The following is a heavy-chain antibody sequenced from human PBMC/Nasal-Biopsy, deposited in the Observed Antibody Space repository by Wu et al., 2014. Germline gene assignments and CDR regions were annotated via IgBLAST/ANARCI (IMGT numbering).Heavy chain of an antibody. Sequence: VKVSCKASGFIFSRFGVSWVRQAPGQGLEWMGWISGHNGNTKYAQKFQGRVIMTTETTTSTVYMELRSLRSDDTAVYYCARGTYSSPRRAIDYWGQGTLVTVSS. CDR2: ISGHNGNT. D-gene: IGHD6-13*01. J-gene: IGHJ4*02. V-gene: IGHV1-18*01. CDR1: GFIFSRFG. CDR3: ARGTYSSPRRAIDY.